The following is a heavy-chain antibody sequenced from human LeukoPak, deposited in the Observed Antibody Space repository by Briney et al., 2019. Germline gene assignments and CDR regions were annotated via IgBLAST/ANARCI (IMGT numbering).Heavy chain of an antibody. CDR1: GFTFSSYG. CDR2: IRYDGSNK. J-gene: IGHJ5*02. Sequence: PGGSLRLSCAASGFTFSSYGMHWVRQAPGKGLEWVAFIRYDGSNKYYADSVKGRFTISRGNSKNMLYLQMNSLRAEDTAVYYCPKKPGGPYSYGYESGDPWGQGTLVTVSP. V-gene: IGHV3-30*02. D-gene: IGHD5-18*01. CDR3: PKKPGGPYSYGYESGDP.